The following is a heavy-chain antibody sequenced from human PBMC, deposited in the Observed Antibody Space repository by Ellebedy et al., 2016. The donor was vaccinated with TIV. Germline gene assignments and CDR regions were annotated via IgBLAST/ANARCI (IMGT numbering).Heavy chain of an antibody. CDR3: AREDSSGWVRN. V-gene: IGHV3-11*04. D-gene: IGHD6-19*01. CDR2: ISSSGSTI. CDR1: GFTFSDYY. J-gene: IGHJ4*02. Sequence: GESLKISCAASGFTFSDYYLSWIRQAPGKGLEWVSYISSSGSTIYYADSVEGRFTISRDNAKNSLYLQMNSLRAEDTAVYYCAREDSSGWVRNWGQGTLVTVSS.